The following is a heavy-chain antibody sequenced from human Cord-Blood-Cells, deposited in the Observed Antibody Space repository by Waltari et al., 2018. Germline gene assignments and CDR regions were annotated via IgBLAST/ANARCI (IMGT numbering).Heavy chain of an antibody. D-gene: IGHD6-6*01. Sequence: EVQRVESGGGWVQRGRSLRLSCAASGLTFDVYAMHWVREGPGKGVEWVSGNSWNSGSIGYADSGMGRFTITRDNAKNSLYLQMNSLRAEDMAWYYCAKSAAPVSHWYFDLWGRGTMVTVSS. J-gene: IGHJ2*01. CDR2: NSWNSGSI. CDR3: AKSAAPVSHWYFDL. CDR1: GLTFDVYA. V-gene: IGHV3-9*03.